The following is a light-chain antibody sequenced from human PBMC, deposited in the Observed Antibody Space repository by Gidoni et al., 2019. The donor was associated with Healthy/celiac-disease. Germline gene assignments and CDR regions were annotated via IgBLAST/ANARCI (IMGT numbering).Light chain of an antibody. CDR1: KLGDKY. CDR2: QDS. Sequence: SYALTQPPSVSVSPGQTASITCSGDKLGDKYACWYQQKPGQSPVLVIYQDSKRPSGIPERFSGSNSGNTATLTISGTQAMDEADYYCQAWDSSLEVFGGGTKLTVL. V-gene: IGLV3-1*01. J-gene: IGLJ2*01. CDR3: QAWDSSLEV.